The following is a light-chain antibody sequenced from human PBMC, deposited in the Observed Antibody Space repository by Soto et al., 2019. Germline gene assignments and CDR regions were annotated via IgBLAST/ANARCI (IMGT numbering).Light chain of an antibody. J-gene: IGLJ1*01. CDR3: SSYTSSSPYV. Sequence: QSALTQPASVSGSPGQSITISCTGTSSDVGGYNYVSWYQQHPGKAPKLMIYDVSNRPSGVSNRFSASKSGNTASLNISGLQAEDEADYYCSSYTSSSPYVFGTGTKLTVL. V-gene: IGLV2-14*01. CDR2: DVS. CDR1: SSDVGGYNY.